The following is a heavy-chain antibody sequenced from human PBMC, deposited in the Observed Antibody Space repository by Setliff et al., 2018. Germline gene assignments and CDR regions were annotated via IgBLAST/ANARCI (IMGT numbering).Heavy chain of an antibody. CDR1: GGSISSRNYY. D-gene: IGHD6-6*01. V-gene: IGHV4-39*02. CDR3: ARMAVRVASRPSSPLEYYYYMDF. CDR2: IYYSGST. J-gene: IGHJ6*03. Sequence: SETLSLTCTVSGGSISSRNYYWGWIRQPPGKGLEWIGSIYYSGSTYYNPSLKSRVTMSVDTSKSHFSLRLSSVTAADTAVYYCARMAVRVASRPSSPLEYYYYMDFWGKGATVTVSS.